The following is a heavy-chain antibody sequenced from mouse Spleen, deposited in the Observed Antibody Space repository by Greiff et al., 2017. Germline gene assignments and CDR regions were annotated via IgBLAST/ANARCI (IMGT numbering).Heavy chain of an antibody. D-gene: IGHD2-4*01. V-gene: IGHV5-17*01. CDR3: ARESTMSVPGFAY. CDR2: ISSGSSTI. Sequence: EVKLMESGGGLVKPGGSLKLSCAASGFTFSDYGMHWVRQAPEKGLEWVAYISSGSSTIYYADTVKGRFTISRDNAKNTLFLQMTSLRSEDTAMYYCARESTMSVPGFAYWGQGTLVTVSA. CDR1: GFTFSDYG. J-gene: IGHJ3*01.